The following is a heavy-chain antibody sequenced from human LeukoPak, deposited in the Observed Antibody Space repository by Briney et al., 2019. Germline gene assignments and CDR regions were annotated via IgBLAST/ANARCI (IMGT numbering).Heavy chain of an antibody. J-gene: IGHJ3*02. CDR3: AKDGGIFGNTAFDI. D-gene: IGHD2/OR15-2a*01. CDR2: IYTTGNT. Sequence: PGGSLRLSCTASGFTVSSNSMSWVRQAPGKGLEWVSFIYTTGNTHNSDSVRGRVTISTDSSKNTLSLQMNSLRAEDTAIYYCAKDGGIFGNTAFDIWGQGTMVTVSS. V-gene: IGHV3-53*01. CDR1: GFTVSSNS.